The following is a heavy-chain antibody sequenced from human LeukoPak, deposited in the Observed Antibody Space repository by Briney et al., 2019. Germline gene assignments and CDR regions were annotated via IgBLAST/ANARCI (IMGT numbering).Heavy chain of an antibody. CDR3: AKDRWNLAGDYYYYYMDV. V-gene: IGHV3-23*01. D-gene: IGHD1-1*01. CDR1: GFTFSSYA. J-gene: IGHJ6*03. CDR2: ISGSGGST. Sequence: GGSLRLSCAASGFTFSSYAMSWVRQAPGKGLEWGSAISGSGGSTYYADSVKGRFTISRDNSKNTLYLQMNSLRAEDTAVYYCAKDRWNLAGDYYYYYMDVWGKGTTVTVSS.